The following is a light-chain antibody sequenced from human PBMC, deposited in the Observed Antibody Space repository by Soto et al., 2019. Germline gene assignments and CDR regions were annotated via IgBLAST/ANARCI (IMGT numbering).Light chain of an antibody. Sequence: DIQMTQSASSLSASIGDRVTITCRASQSFISYLNWFHQKPGKAPKLLIYAASTLVSGVPSRFSGSGSGTDFTLTISSLQAGDFGTYYCQQSFTTPLTFGGGTRVEI. CDR3: QQSFTTPLT. CDR1: QSFISY. V-gene: IGKV1-39*01. J-gene: IGKJ4*01. CDR2: AAS.